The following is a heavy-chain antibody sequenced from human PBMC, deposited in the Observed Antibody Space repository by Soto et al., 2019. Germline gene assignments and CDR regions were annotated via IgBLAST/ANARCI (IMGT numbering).Heavy chain of an antibody. CDR2: INPSGGST. Sequence: QVQLVQSGAEVKKPGASVKLSCKSSEYTFTDYYIHWVRQAPGQGLEWMGLINPSGGSTSYAQKSQGRVTMTRDTSTSRVYMELSRLRSEDTAVYYCATAVYSTSWYDFWGQGTLVTVSS. D-gene: IGHD6-13*01. CDR3: ATAVYSTSWYDF. CDR1: EYTFTDYY. J-gene: IGHJ5*01. V-gene: IGHV1-46*01.